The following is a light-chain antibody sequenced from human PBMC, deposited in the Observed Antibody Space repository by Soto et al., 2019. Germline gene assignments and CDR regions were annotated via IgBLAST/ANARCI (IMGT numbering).Light chain of an antibody. Sequence: QSVLTQPPSASGTPGHRVTISCSGSSSNIGSNYVYWYQQLPGSAPKLLIYRNDQRPSGVPDRFSASKSGTAASLAISGLRSEDEADYHCAAWDDSLSAVVFGGGTKLTVL. CDR3: AAWDDSLSAVV. J-gene: IGLJ2*01. V-gene: IGLV1-47*01. CDR1: SSNIGSNY. CDR2: RND.